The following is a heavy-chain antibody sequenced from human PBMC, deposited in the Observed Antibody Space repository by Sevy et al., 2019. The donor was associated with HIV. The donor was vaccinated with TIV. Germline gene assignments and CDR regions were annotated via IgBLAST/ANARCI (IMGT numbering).Heavy chain of an antibody. V-gene: IGHV3-15*04. CDR3: STDIVVQSGYSYDFSRINPDCSHNSGADV. J-gene: IGHJ6*02. CDR1: GFTFRNAW. Sequence: GGSLRLSCVASGFTFRNAWMTWVRQVPGKGLEWVGRIVNDPDGGTTDYAAPVKGRFIISRDDSKNTLYLQMNSRKTEDTAIYYCSTDIVVQSGYSYDFSRINPDCSHNSGADVWGQGTTVTVSS. CDR2: IVNDPDGGTT. D-gene: IGHD5-18*01.